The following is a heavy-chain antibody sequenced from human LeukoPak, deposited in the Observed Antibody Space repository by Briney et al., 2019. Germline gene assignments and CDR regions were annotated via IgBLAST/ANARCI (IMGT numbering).Heavy chain of an antibody. Sequence: ASVKVSCKASGYTFTTYDITWVRQATGQGLEWMGWMNPNSGDTAYAQKFQGRVAMTRDTSINTAYMELSSLRSEDTAVYYCARGLGDYYDTSECYYAVPAHWGQGTLVTVSS. CDR1: GYTFTTYD. J-gene: IGHJ4*02. CDR2: MNPNSGDT. V-gene: IGHV1-8*01. CDR3: ARGLGDYYDTSECYYAVPAH. D-gene: IGHD3-22*01.